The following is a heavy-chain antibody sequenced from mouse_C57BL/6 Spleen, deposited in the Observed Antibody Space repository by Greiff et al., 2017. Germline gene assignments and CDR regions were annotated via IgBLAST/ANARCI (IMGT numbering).Heavy chain of an antibody. D-gene: IGHD2-3*01. CDR2: IDPSDSET. CDR3: ATMMVTTSYYAMDY. J-gene: IGHJ4*01. CDR1: GYTFTSYW. V-gene: IGHV1-52*01. Sequence: QVQLKQPGAELVRPGSSVKLSCKASGYTFTSYWMHWVKQRPIQGLEWIGNIDPSDSETHYNQKFKDKATLTVDKSSSTAYMQLSSLTSEDSAVYYCATMMVTTSYYAMDYWGQGTSVTVSS.